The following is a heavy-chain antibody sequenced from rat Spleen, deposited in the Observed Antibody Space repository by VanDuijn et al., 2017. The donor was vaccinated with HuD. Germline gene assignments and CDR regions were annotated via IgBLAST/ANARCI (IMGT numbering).Heavy chain of an antibody. CDR1: GFTFSDYY. CDR2: ISYEGSST. J-gene: IGHJ2*01. D-gene: IGHD1-4*01. Sequence: EVQLVESGGALVQPGRSMNLSCAASGFTFSDYYMAWVRQAPKKGLEWVASISYEGSSTYYGDSVKGRFTISRDNAKSTLYLQMDSLRSDDTATYYCARQGAYHYWGQGVMVTVSS. V-gene: IGHV5-22*01. CDR3: ARQGAYHY.